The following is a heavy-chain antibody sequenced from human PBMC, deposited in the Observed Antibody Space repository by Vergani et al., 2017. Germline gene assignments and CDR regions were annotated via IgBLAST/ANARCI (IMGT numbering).Heavy chain of an antibody. V-gene: IGHV1-69*01. CDR1: GGTFSSYA. J-gene: IGHJ4*02. D-gene: IGHD3-22*01. CDR3: AREGNYYDSTGFGPGGSFD. CDR2: IIPIFGTA. Sequence: QVQLVQSGAEVKKPGSSVKVSCKASGGTFSSYAISWVRQAPGQGLVWMGGIIPIFGTANYAQKFQGRVTINADESTSTAYMELSSLGSEDTAVYYFAREGNYYDSTGFGPGGSFDWGPGTLVTVSS.